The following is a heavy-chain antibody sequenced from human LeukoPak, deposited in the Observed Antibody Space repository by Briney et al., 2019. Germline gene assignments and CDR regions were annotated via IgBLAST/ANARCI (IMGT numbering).Heavy chain of an antibody. Sequence: GGTLRLSCAASGFTFSSYWMSWVRQAPGKGLEWVANIKKDGSEKYYVDSVKGRFTISRDNAKTSLYLQMNSLRAEDTAVYYCARDLSGVAGYTYGRGIDYWGQGTLVTVSS. V-gene: IGHV3-7*01. D-gene: IGHD5-18*01. CDR3: ARDLSGVAGYTYGRGIDY. CDR2: IKKDGSEK. J-gene: IGHJ4*02. CDR1: GFTFSSYW.